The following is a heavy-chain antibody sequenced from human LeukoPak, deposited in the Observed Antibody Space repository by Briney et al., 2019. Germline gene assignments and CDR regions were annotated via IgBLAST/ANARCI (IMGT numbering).Heavy chain of an antibody. CDR3: ATQARIVGATGYFDY. CDR1: GDSISSSY. Sequence: SETLSLTCTVSGDSISSSYWTWVRQPPGKGLEWIGYIFYSGSTNYNPSLKSRVTISLDTSKNQFSLKLSSVTAADTAVYYCATQARIVGATGYFDYWGQGTLVTVSS. CDR2: IFYSGST. J-gene: IGHJ4*02. V-gene: IGHV4-59*08. D-gene: IGHD1-26*01.